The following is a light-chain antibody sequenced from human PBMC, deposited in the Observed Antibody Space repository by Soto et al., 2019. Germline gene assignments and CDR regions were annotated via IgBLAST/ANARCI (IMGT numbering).Light chain of an antibody. J-gene: IGLJ2*01. CDR3: CSYADSSTLI. CDR2: EGS. Sequence: QSALTQPASVSGSPGQSITISCTGTSSDVGSYNLVSWYQQHPGKAPKLMIYEGSKRPSGVSNRFSGSKSGNTASLTISGLQAEDEADYYCCSYADSSTLIFGGGTQLTVL. CDR1: SSDVGSYNL. V-gene: IGLV2-23*01.